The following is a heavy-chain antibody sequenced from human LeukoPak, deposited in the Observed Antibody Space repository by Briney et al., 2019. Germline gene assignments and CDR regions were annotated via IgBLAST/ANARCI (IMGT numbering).Heavy chain of an antibody. CDR2: IYYSGST. Sequence: SETLSLTCTVSGGSISSSSYYWGWIRQPPGKGLEWIGSIYYSGSTYYNPSLKSRVTISVDTSKNQFSLKLSSVTAADTAVYYCARGQVDIVVVPASYYYYMDVWGKGTTVTVSS. D-gene: IGHD2-2*03. CDR1: GGSISSSSYY. V-gene: IGHV4-39*07. J-gene: IGHJ6*03. CDR3: ARGQVDIVVVPASYYYYMDV.